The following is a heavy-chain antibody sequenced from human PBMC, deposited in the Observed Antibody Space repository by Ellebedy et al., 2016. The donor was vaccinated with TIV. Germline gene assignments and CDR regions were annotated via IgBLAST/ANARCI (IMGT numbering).Heavy chain of an antibody. V-gene: IGHV3-74*01. CDR1: GFTFRHYW. CDR2: TNTDGSRT. CDR3: ARGKLTWKSEDY. D-gene: IGHD1-1*01. Sequence: PGGSLRLSCAASGFTFRHYWMHWVRQVPGKGLMWVSHTNTDGSRTSHADSVKGRFTISRDNGKNTLYLQMNSLRVEDTAVYYCARGKLTWKSEDYWGQGTLVTVSS. J-gene: IGHJ4*02.